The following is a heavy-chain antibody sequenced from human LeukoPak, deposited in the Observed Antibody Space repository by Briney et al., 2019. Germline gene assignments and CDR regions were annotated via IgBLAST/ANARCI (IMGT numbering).Heavy chain of an antibody. D-gene: IGHD6-13*01. CDR1: GYIFTGYY. CDR2: INPNSGGT. V-gene: IGHV1-2*06. CDR3: AKSIAAAGTEDY. Sequence: ASVKVSRKASGYIFTGYYIHWVRQAPGQGLEWMGRINPNSGGTTYAQKFQDRVTMTRDTSITTAYMELSRLRSDDTAVYYCAKSIAAAGTEDYWGQGTLVIVSS. J-gene: IGHJ4*02.